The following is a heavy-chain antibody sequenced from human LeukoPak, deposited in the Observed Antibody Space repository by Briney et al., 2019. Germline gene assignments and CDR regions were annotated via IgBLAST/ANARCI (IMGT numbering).Heavy chain of an antibody. D-gene: IGHD2-21*02. CDR2: IWYDGSNK. CDR1: GFTFSTYG. V-gene: IGHV3-33*01. CDR3: ARELTYCGGDCPCDY. Sequence: PGRSLRLSCAASGFTFSTYGMHWVRQAPGKGLEWLAVIWYDGSNKYYAESVKGRFTISRDNSKNTLYLQMNSLRAADTAVYYCARELTYCGGDCPCDYWGQGTLVTVSS. J-gene: IGHJ4*02.